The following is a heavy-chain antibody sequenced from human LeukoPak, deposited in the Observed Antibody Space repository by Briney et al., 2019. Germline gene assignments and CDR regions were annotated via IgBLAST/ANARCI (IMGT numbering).Heavy chain of an antibody. D-gene: IGHD3-16*01. CDR1: GFAFSDSW. V-gene: IGHV3-53*01. Sequence: GGSLRLSCAASGFAFSDSWMIWVRQAPGKGLEWVSTLHRDGSVRYADSVNGRFTISRDDSKNTLSLQMSSLRDEDTAVYYCVRVHGGGYWGQGTLVTVSS. J-gene: IGHJ4*02. CDR2: LHRDGSV. CDR3: VRVHGGGY.